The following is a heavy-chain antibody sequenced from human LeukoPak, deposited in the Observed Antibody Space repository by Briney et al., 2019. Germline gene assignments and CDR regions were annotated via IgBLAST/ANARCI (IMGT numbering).Heavy chain of an antibody. CDR1: GGSISSYY. CDR2: IYYSGST. D-gene: IGHD1-26*01. V-gene: IGHV4-59*01. Sequence: SETLSLTYTVSGGSISSYYWTWIRQPPGKGLEWIGYIYYSGSTNYNPSLKSRVTISVDTSKNQFSLKLNSVTAADTAFYYCARSGSYHNNFDYWGQGTLVTVSS. J-gene: IGHJ4*02. CDR3: ARSGSYHNNFDY.